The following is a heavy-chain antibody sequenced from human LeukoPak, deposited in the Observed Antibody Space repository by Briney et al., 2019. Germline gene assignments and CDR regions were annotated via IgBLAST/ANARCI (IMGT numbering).Heavy chain of an antibody. D-gene: IGHD3-10*01. Sequence: SETLSLTCTVSGAPIGSFYWSWIRQPAGKGLEWIGRVHSSGSTNYIPSIKSRVTKSVDTSKNQFSLKLNTVTAADTAMYYCAREAVDYGSGSHDYWGQGILVTVSS. CDR3: AREAVDYGSGSHDY. V-gene: IGHV4-4*07. CDR2: VHSSGST. CDR1: GAPIGSFY. J-gene: IGHJ4*02.